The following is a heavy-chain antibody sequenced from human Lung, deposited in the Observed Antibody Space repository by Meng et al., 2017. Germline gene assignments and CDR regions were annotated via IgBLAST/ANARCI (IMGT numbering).Heavy chain of an antibody. J-gene: IGHJ5*02. V-gene: IGHV4-31*03. CDR3: ARYVFDSSSLYSNWFDP. CDR2: IHYSGST. CDR1: GGSISSGTYY. D-gene: IGHD3-22*01. Sequence: HVQLQESGPGLVKPVQTLSLTCTVSGGSISSGTYYWGWIRQLPGRGLEWIAYIHYSGSTYYSPSLKSRVTISVDTSKNQLSLKLSSMTAADTAVYYCARYVFDSSSLYSNWFDPWGQGTLVTVSS.